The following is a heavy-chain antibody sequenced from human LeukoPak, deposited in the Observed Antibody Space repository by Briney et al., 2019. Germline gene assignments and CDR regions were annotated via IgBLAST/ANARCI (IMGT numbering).Heavy chain of an antibody. V-gene: IGHV4-59*12. CDR3: ARVIDWFDP. CDR1: GGSISSYY. J-gene: IGHJ5*02. CDR2: IYYSGST. Sequence: SETLSLTCTVSGGSISSYYWSWIRQPPGKGLEWIGYIYYSGSTNYNPSLKSRVTISRDTSKNQFSLRLNSVTAADTAIYYCARVIDWFDPWGQGTLVTVSS.